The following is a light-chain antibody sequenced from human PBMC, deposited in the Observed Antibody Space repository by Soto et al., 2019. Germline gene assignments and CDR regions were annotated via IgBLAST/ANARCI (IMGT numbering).Light chain of an antibody. V-gene: IGKV1-5*01. J-gene: IGKJ2*01. CDR3: QQYDLMYT. Sequence: DIQMTQSPSTLSASVGDRVTITCRDSQSISSWLAWYQQKPGKAPKLLIYDASSLESGVPSRFSGSGSGTEFTLTISSLQPDDFATYYCQQYDLMYTFGQGTKLEIK. CDR1: QSISSW. CDR2: DAS.